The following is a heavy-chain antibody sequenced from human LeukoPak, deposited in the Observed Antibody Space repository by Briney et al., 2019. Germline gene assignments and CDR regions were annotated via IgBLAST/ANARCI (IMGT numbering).Heavy chain of an antibody. CDR2: IKQDGSEK. CDR3: AREESWYSSSWYRDFGY. CDR1: GFTFSSYW. J-gene: IGHJ4*02. D-gene: IGHD6-13*01. V-gene: IGHV3-7*03. Sequence: GASLRLSCAASGFTFSSYWLTWVRQAPGKGLEWVANIKQDGSEKNYVDSVKGRFTISRDNAKNSLYLQMNSLRVEDTAVYYCAREESWYSSSWYRDFGYWGQGTLITVSS.